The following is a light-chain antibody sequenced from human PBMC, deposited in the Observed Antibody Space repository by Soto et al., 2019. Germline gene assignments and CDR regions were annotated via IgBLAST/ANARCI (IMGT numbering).Light chain of an antibody. J-gene: IGLJ2*01. Sequence: QSVLTQPPSVSAAPGQTVTISCSGSGSNIGSNSVSWYQQVPGTAPKLLLYDNNKRPSGIPDRFFCSKSGTSATLGIAGLQTADEADYYCGTWESYLSVGVFGGGTKLTVL. CDR3: GTWESYLSVGV. CDR2: DNN. CDR1: GSNIGSNS. V-gene: IGLV1-51*01.